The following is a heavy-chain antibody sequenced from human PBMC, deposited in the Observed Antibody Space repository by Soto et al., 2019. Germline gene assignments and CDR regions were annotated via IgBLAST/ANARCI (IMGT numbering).Heavy chain of an antibody. CDR1: GYTLTRYF. D-gene: IGHD3-3*02. Sequence: GCAMQVSCKGFGYTLTRYFMHWVRQAPGQGLEWMGWINPNSGGTNYAQKFQGRVTMTRDTSISTAYMELSRLRSDDTAVYYCARDRSILPYYYYGMDVWGQGTTVTVSS. CDR2: INPNSGGT. CDR3: ARDRSILPYYYYGMDV. V-gene: IGHV1-2*02. J-gene: IGHJ6*02.